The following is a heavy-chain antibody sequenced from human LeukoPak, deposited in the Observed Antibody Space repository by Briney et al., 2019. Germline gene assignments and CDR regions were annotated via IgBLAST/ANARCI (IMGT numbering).Heavy chain of an antibody. CDR1: GGTFSSYA. D-gene: IGHD3-10*01. V-gene: IGHV1-69*13. CDR2: IIPIFGTA. CDR3: ARAPTENYYGSGSYFVGYYYYYMDV. Sequence: SVKVSCKASGGTFSSYAISWVRQAPGQGLEWMGGIIPIFGTANYAQKFQGRVTITADESTSTAYMELSSLRSEDTAVYYCARAPTENYYGSGSYFVGYYYYYMDVWGKGTTVTVSS. J-gene: IGHJ6*03.